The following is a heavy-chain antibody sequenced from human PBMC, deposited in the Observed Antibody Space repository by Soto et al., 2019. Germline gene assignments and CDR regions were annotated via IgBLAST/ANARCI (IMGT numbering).Heavy chain of an antibody. CDR2: ILSKRDGGRT. CDR1: GFSFIESL. Sequence: PGGSLRLSCVTSGFSFIESLMSWVRQAPGEGLEWVARILSKRDGGRTDYAPPVKDRFLISRDDSKDTMYLEMNSLKIEDTAVYYCQPYVYIAGPYLYRWAYGGGETGVTVSS. J-gene: IGHJ4*02. CDR3: QPYVYIAGPYLYRWAY. D-gene: IGHD3-16*01. V-gene: IGHV3-15*01.